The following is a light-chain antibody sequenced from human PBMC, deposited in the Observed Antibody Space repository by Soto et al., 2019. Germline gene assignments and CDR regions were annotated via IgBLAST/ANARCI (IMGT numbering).Light chain of an antibody. J-gene: IGKJ5*01. CDR3: QQYGSSGIT. V-gene: IGKV3D-20*01. CDR2: DAS. CDR1: QSVSSSY. Sequence: DNVLTQSPATLSLSPGQRATLSCGASQSVSSSYLAWYQQKHGLXXRXLIYDASSRATGIPDRFSGSGSGTDLTITISRLEPEDFEVYYCQQYGSSGITFGQGTRLEIK.